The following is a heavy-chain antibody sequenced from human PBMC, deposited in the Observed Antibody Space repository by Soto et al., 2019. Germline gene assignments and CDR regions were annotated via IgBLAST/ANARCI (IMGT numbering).Heavy chain of an antibody. Sequence: EVQLLDSGGGLVQPGGSLRLSCAASGFTFSNYAMSWVRQSPGKGLEWVSAIGGSGGDTYYADSVRGRFTISRDNSKNILYLEINSLRAEDTAVYYCAKGEVTMIRGGVTDYYMDVWGTGTTVIVSS. CDR1: GFTFSNYA. J-gene: IGHJ6*03. CDR3: AKGEVTMIRGGVTDYYMDV. CDR2: IGGSGGDT. V-gene: IGHV3-23*01. D-gene: IGHD3-10*01.